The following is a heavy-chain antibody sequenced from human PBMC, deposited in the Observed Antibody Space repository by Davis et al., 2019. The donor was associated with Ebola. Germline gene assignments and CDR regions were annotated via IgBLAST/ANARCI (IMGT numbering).Heavy chain of an antibody. D-gene: IGHD6-13*01. CDR1: GGSFSGYY. CDR2: INHSGST. Sequence: SETLSLTCAVYGGSFSGYYWSWIRQPPGKGLEWIGEINHSGSTNYNPSLKSRVTISVDTSKNQFSLKLSSVTAADTAVYYCARGRAGSSSWTPRGWFDPWGQGTLVTVSS. V-gene: IGHV4-34*01. J-gene: IGHJ5*02. CDR3: ARGRAGSSSWTPRGWFDP.